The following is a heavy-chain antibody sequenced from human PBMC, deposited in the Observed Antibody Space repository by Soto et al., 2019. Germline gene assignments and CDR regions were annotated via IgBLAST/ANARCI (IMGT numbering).Heavy chain of an antibody. J-gene: IGHJ4*02. CDR2: IIPIFGTA. D-gene: IGHD3-3*01. CDR3: ARERITIFGVVRYYFDY. CDR1: GGTFSSYA. V-gene: IGHV1-69*13. Sequence: SVKVSCKASGGTFSSYAISWVRQAPGQGLEWMGGIIPIFGTANYAQKFQGRVTITADESTSTAYMELSSLRSEDTAVYYCARERITIFGVVRYYFDYWGQGTLVTVSS.